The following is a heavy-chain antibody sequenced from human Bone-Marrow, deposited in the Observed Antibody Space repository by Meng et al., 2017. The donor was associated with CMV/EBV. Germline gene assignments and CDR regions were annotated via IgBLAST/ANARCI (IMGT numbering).Heavy chain of an antibody. D-gene: IGHD1-26*01. J-gene: IGHJ6*02. CDR3: AKATAGSSAYYYYAMDV. CDR1: AFIVSSNY. CDR2: FYWNGGST. V-gene: IGHV3-20*04. Sequence: GESLKISCAASAFIVSSNYMSWVRQAPGKGLEWVSSFYWNGGSTNYGDFVKGRFTISRDNAKNSLYLQMNSLRPEDTALYYCAKATAGSSAYYYYAMDVWGQGTTVTVSS.